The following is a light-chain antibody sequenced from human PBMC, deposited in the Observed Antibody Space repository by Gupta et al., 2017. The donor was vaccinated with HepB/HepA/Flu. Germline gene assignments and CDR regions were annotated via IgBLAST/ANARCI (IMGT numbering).Light chain of an antibody. J-gene: IGKJ2*04. V-gene: IGKV1-39*01. CDR2: AAS. Sequence: DIQMTQSPSSLSASVGDRVTITCRASQSISSYLNWYQQKPGKAPTLLIYAASSLQSGVPSRFSGSGSGTDFTLTISSRQPEDFATYYCQQSDSNLMCSFGQGTKLEIK. CDR3: QQSDSNLMCS. CDR1: QSISSY.